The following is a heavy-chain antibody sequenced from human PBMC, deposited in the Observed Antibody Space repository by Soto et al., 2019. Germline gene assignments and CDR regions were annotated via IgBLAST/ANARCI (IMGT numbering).Heavy chain of an antibody. Sequence: PSETLSLTCAVYGGSFSGYYWSWIRQPPGKGLEWIGEINHSGSTSYNPSLKSRVTISVDTSKNQFSLKLSSVTAADTAVYYCARAGGYSYGYFNYYYYGMDVWGQGTTVTVSS. J-gene: IGHJ6*02. V-gene: IGHV4-34*01. CDR2: INHSGST. CDR1: GGSFSGYY. D-gene: IGHD5-18*01. CDR3: ARAGGYSYGYFNYYYYGMDV.